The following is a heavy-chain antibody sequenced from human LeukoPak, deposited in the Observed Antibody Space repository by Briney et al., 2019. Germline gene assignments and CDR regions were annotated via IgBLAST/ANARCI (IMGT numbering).Heavy chain of an antibody. CDR1: GLSFNNYG. J-gene: IGHJ4*02. CDR2: ISYDGTKI. V-gene: IGHV3-30*03. D-gene: IGHD1-7*01. CDR3: GVGSTWVDY. Sequence: PGGSLRLSCAASGLSFNNYGMQWVRQAPGKGLEWVAVISYDGTKIYYADSVKGRFTISRDNSKNTLYLQMNSLRADDTAVYYCGVGSTWVDYWGQGTLVTVSS.